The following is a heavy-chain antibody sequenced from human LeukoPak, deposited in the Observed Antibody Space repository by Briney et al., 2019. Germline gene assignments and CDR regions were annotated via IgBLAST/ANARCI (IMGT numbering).Heavy chain of an antibody. Sequence: PSETLSLTCTVSGGSISSGGYYWSWIRQHPGRGLEWIGYIYYSGSTYYNPSLKSRVTISVDTSKNQFSLKLSSVTAADTAVYYCARVDGDYPRFDYWGQGTLVTVSS. D-gene: IGHD4-17*01. CDR3: ARVDGDYPRFDY. J-gene: IGHJ4*02. CDR2: IYYSGST. V-gene: IGHV4-31*03. CDR1: GGSISSGGYY.